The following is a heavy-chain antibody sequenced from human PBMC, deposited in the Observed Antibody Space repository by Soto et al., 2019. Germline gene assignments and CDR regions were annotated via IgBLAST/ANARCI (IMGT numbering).Heavy chain of an antibody. CDR1: GGSISSYY. D-gene: IGHD1-26*01. V-gene: IGHV4-59*01. CDR2: IYYSGST. J-gene: IGHJ4*02. Sequence: SETLSLTCTASGGSISSYYWSWIRQPPGKGPEWIGYIYYSGSTNYNPSLKSRVTISVDTSKNQFSLKLSSVTAADTAIYYCAATPRYCGQGTLVTLSS. CDR3: AATPRY.